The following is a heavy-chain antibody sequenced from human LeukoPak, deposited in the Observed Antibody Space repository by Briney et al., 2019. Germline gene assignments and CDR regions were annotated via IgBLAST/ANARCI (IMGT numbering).Heavy chain of an antibody. D-gene: IGHD1-26*01. CDR3: ARETRLHSGSYSNDAFDI. J-gene: IGHJ3*02. CDR2: ISYSGST. Sequence: SETLSLTCTVSGGSSSSYYWSWIRQPPGKGLEWIGYISYSGSTDYNPSLKSRVTISLDTSKNQFSLRLSSVPAADTAVYYCARETRLHSGSYSNDAFDIWGQGTMVTVSS. V-gene: IGHV4-59*01. CDR1: GGSSSSYY.